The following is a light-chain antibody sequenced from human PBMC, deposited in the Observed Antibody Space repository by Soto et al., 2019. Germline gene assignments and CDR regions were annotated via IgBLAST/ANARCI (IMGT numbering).Light chain of an antibody. CDR2: EVN. J-gene: IGLJ1*01. Sequence: QSVLTQPPSASGSPGQSVTISCTGTSSDVGGYKYVSWYQQHPGKAPKLMIFEVNKRPSGVPDRFSGSKSGNTASLTVSGLQAEDEADYYCSSYAGRNNLGVFGTGTKLTVL. V-gene: IGLV2-8*01. CDR1: SSDVGGYKY. CDR3: SSYAGRNNLGV.